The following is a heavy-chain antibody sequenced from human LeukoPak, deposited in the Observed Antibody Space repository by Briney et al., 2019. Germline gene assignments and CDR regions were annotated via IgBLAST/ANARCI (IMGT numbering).Heavy chain of an antibody. V-gene: IGHV4-59*01. CDR2: VYNSAST. Sequence: SETLSLTCTVSGGSISSFYWSWIRQPPGKGLEVIGNVYNSASTNYNSSLKSRVSISVDTSKNQFSLKLRSVTAADTAVYYCARARVRSYSYDSDGSYTSDWIFDLWGRGTLVSVSS. J-gene: IGHJ2*01. CDR3: ARARVRSYSYDSDGSYTSDWIFDL. D-gene: IGHD3-22*01. CDR1: GGSISSFY.